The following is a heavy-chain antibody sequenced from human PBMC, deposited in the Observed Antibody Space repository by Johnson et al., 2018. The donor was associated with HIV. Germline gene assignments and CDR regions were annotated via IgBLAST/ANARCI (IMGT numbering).Heavy chain of an antibody. Sequence: VQLVESGGGLVQPGGSLRLSCVASGFTFSNYWMSWVRQAPGKGLEWVANIKQDGSEKYYVDSVKGRFTISRDNAKNSLYLQLNSLRAEDTAVYYCARVEPIRRAIDAFDIWGQGTMVTVSS. CDR3: ARVEPIRRAIDAFDI. CDR2: IKQDGSEK. V-gene: IGHV3-7*01. J-gene: IGHJ3*02. CDR1: GFTFSNYW.